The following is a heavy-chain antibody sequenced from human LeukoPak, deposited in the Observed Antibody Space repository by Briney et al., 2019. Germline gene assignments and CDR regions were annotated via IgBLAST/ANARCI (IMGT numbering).Heavy chain of an antibody. CDR1: GYTFTSYG. V-gene: IGHV1-18*01. CDR3: ARDMSGRAFAEYFQH. D-gene: IGHD2-15*01. Sequence: GASVKVSCKASGYTFTSYGISWVRQAPGQGLEWMGWISAYNGNTNYAQKLQGRVTMTTDTSTMTAYMELRSLRSDDTAVYYCARDMSGRAFAEYFQHWGQGTLVTVSS. CDR2: ISAYNGNT. J-gene: IGHJ1*01.